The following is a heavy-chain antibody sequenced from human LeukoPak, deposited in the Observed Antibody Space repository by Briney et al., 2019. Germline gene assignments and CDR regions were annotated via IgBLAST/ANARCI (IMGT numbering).Heavy chain of an antibody. D-gene: IGHD2-2*01. V-gene: IGHV1-18*01. CDR3: ARDSAPLVVVPAAMGGYYYYGMDV. CDR2: ISAYNGNT. CDR1: GYTFTSYG. Sequence: GASMKVSCKASGYTFTSYGISWVRQAPGQGLEWMGWISAYNGNTNYAQKLQGRVTMTTDTSTSTAYMELRSLRSDDTAVYYCARDSAPLVVVPAAMGGYYYYGMDVWGQGTTVTVSS. J-gene: IGHJ6*02.